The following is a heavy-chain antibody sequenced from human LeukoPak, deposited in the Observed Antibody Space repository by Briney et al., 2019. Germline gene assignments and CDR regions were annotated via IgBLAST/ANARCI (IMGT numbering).Heavy chain of an antibody. Sequence: GGSLRLSCAASGFTFSSYGMHWVRQAPGKGLEWVAVIWYDGSNKYYADPVKGRFTISRDNSKNTLYLQMNSLRAEDTAVYYCARISSIRAYYFDYWGQGTLATVSS. D-gene: IGHD2-21*01. V-gene: IGHV3-33*01. CDR2: IWYDGSNK. CDR1: GFTFSSYG. CDR3: ARISSIRAYYFDY. J-gene: IGHJ4*02.